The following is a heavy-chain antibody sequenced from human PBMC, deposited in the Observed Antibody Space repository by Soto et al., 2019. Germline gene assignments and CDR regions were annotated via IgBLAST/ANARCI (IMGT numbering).Heavy chain of an antibody. V-gene: IGHV3-49*03. D-gene: IGHD3-3*01. J-gene: IGHJ6*02. CDR1: GFTFGDYA. CDR3: TRSRPIFGVVIMLYYYYGMDV. CDR2: IRSKAYGGTT. Sequence: GWSLRLSCTASGFTFGDYAMSWFRQAPGKGLEWVGFIRSKAYGGTTEYAASVKGRFTISRDDSKSIAYLQMNSLKTEDTAVYYCTRSRPIFGVVIMLYYYYGMDVWGQGTTVTVSS.